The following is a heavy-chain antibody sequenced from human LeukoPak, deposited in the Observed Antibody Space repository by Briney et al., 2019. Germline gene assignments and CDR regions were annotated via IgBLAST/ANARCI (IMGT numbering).Heavy chain of an antibody. J-gene: IGHJ4*02. Sequence: SETLSLTCTVSGGSVSSGGYYWSWIRQHPGKGLEWIGYIYYSGSTYYNPSLKSRVTISVDTSKNQFSLKLSSVTAADTAVYYCARAKYYDILTGLYYFDYWGQGTLVTVSS. CDR3: ARAKYYDILTGLYYFDY. CDR2: IYYSGST. CDR1: GGSVSSGGYY. D-gene: IGHD3-9*01. V-gene: IGHV4-31*03.